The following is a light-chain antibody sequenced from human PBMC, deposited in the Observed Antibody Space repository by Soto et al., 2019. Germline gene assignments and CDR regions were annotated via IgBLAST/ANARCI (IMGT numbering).Light chain of an antibody. CDR2: GAS. Sequence: EIVLTQSPGTLSLSPGERATLSCRASQSVSSTYLAWYQQKPGQAPRLHIYGASSRATGITDRCSGSGSGTYFTLTISRLEHEYFAVYYCQQYGSPLTFGGGTKVEIK. V-gene: IGKV3-20*01. CDR3: QQYGSPLT. CDR1: QSVSSTY. J-gene: IGKJ4*01.